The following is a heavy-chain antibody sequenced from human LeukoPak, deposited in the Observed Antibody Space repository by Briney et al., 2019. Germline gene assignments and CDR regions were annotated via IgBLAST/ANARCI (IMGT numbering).Heavy chain of an antibody. CDR1: SGSISNYY. J-gene: IGHJ1*01. Sequence: SETLSLTCTVSSGSISNYYWSWIRQPPEKGLEWIGYIFYSGSTNYNPSLMSRVTISVDTSKNQFSLKLSSVTAADTAVYYCATYSIAVAFQHWGQGTLVTVSS. D-gene: IGHD6-19*01. CDR2: IFYSGST. CDR3: ATYSIAVAFQH. V-gene: IGHV4-59*01.